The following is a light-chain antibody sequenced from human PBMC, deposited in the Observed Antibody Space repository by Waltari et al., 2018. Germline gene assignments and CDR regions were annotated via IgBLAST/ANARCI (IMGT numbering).Light chain of an antibody. J-gene: IGLJ2*01. Sequence: SSELTQPSSVSVSPGQTAPITCSGDVLAKTYVRWFQQKPGQAPQLLIYKDNERPSGIPDRFSGSSSGTTVTLTIRGAQADDEAVYYCYSAIDHNNRFFGGGTRLTVL. V-gene: IGLV3-27*01. CDR1: VLAKTY. CDR2: KDN. CDR3: YSAIDHNNRF.